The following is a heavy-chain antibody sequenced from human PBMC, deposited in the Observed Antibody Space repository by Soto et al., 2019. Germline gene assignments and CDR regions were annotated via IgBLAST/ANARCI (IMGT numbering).Heavy chain of an antibody. CDR1: GFSISDYG. Sequence: VQLVESGGGVVQPGWSLRLSCAASGFSISDYGMEWVRQAPGKGLGWVALISYDGSNTYYADSVKGRFTISRDNSKDTLFLQMTGLRREDTAVYYCAKGAGDRLSLGMDVWGQGTTVTVSS. D-gene: IGHD1-26*01. V-gene: IGHV3-30*18. J-gene: IGHJ6*02. CDR2: ISYDGSNT. CDR3: AKGAGDRLSLGMDV.